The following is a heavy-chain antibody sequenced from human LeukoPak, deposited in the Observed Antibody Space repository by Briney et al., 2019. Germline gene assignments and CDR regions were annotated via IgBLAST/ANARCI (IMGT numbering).Heavy chain of an antibody. CDR2: IYTSGST. D-gene: IGHD6-13*01. J-gene: IGHJ4*02. Sequence: PSETLSLTCTVSGGSISSYYWSWIRQPAGKGLEWIGRIYTSGSTNYNPSLKSRVTISVDTSKNQFSLKLSSVTAADTAVYYCARAYDIAAAGTTRYYYFDYWGQGTLVTVSS. CDR1: GGSISSYY. V-gene: IGHV4-4*07. CDR3: ARAYDIAAAGTTRYYYFDY.